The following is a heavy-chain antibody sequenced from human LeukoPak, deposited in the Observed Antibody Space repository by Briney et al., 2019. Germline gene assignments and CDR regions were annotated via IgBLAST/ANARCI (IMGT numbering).Heavy chain of an antibody. Sequence: GGSPRLSCAASVFTFNGFWMSCVPDAPGEGLEWVANIKQECSDIYYLGSVSGRITNSRDNAMNSLYMQMNSLSAEDTAVYYCTRDALYGDPSYYFMDVWGKGTTVTVYS. CDR1: VFTFNGFW. CDR2: IKQECSDI. J-gene: IGHJ6*03. D-gene: IGHD4-17*01. CDR3: TRDALYGDPSYYFMDV. V-gene: IGHV3-7*01.